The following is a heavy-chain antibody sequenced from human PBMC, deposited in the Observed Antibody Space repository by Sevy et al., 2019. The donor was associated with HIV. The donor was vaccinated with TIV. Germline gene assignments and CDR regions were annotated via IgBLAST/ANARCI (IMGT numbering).Heavy chain of an antibody. CDR1: GGTFSSYA. CDR3: AKDATYSSSSGERRPTDY. D-gene: IGHD6-6*01. V-gene: IGHV1-69*13. J-gene: IGHJ4*02. Sequence: ASVKVSCKASGGTFSSYAISWVRQAPGQGLEWMGGIIPIFGTANYAQKFQGRVTITADESTSTAYMELCSLRSEDTAVYYCAKDATYSSSSGERRPTDYWGQGTLVTVSS. CDR2: IIPIFGTA.